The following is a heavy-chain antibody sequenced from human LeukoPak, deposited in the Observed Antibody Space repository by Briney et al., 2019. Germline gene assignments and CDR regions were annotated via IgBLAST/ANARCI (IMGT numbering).Heavy chain of an antibody. J-gene: IGHJ5*02. Sequence: GGSLRLSCEASGFTFSNYGMNWVRQAPGKGLEWVSYIRPNDGTTHYADSVKGRFTISRDNAKNSLSLQMTSLRVDDSAVYYCVRGQTNLDNWFDPWGQGTLVTVSS. CDR2: IRPNDGTT. CDR1: GFTFSNYG. CDR3: VRGQTNLDNWFDP. D-gene: IGHD2-8*01. V-gene: IGHV3-48*01.